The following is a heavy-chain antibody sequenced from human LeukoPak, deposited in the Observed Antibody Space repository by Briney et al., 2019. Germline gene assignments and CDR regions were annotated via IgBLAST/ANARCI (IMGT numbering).Heavy chain of an antibody. CDR3: ARERIMITFGGVIVSLGFDY. CDR2: ISSSSSTI. CDR1: GFTFSSYA. D-gene: IGHD3-16*02. Sequence: GGSLRLSCAASGFTFSSYAMSWVRQAPGKGLEWVSYISSSSSTIYYADSVKGRFTISRDNAKNSLYLQMNSLRAEDTAVYYCARERIMITFGGVIVSLGFDYWGQGTLVTVSS. V-gene: IGHV3-48*04. J-gene: IGHJ4*02.